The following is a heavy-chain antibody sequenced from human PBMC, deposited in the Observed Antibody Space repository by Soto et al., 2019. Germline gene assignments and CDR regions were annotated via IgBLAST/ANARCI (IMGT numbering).Heavy chain of an antibody. CDR1: GGTFSSYA. CDR3: ARASGSYYGYYYYGMDV. CDR2: IIPIFGTA. J-gene: IGHJ6*02. V-gene: IGHV1-69*13. Sequence: SVKVSCKASGGTFSSYAISWVRQAPGQGLEWMGGIIPIFGTANYAQKFQGRVTITADESTSTAYMELSSLRSEDTAVYYCARASGSYYGYYYYGMDVWGQGTTVTVSS. D-gene: IGHD1-26*01.